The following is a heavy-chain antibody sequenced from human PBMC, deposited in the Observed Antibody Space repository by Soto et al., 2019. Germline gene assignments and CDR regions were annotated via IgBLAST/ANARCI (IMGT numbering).Heavy chain of an antibody. CDR2: INHSGST. Sequence: PSETLSLTCAVYGGSFTGYHWSWIRQPPGKGLEWIGEINHSGSTNYNPSLKSRVTISLDRSKNQFSLKLSSVTAADTAVYYCARDTSGLSVTTSYAFDIWGQGTMVTVSS. V-gene: IGHV4-34*01. D-gene: IGHD4-17*01. J-gene: IGHJ3*02. CDR3: ARDTSGLSVTTSYAFDI. CDR1: GGSFTGYH.